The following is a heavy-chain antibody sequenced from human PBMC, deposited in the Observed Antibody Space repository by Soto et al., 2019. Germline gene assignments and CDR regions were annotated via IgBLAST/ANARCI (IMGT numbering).Heavy chain of an antibody. V-gene: IGHV1-18*01. D-gene: IGHD3-16*02. Sequence: ASVKVSCKASGYTFISYGISWVRQAPGQGLEWMGWISAYNGNTNYAQKLQGRVTMTTDTSTSTAYMELRSLRSDDTAVYYCAREPYMITFGGVIAPDYWGQGTLVTVSS. CDR3: AREPYMITFGGVIAPDY. J-gene: IGHJ4*02. CDR1: GYTFISYG. CDR2: ISAYNGNT.